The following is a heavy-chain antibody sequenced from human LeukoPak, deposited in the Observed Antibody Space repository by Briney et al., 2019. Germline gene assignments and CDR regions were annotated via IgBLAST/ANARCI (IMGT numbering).Heavy chain of an antibody. D-gene: IGHD4-17*01. Sequence: PGGSLRLSCAASGLTFSSYSMNWVSQAPGKGLEWVSSISSSSSYIYYADSVKGRFTISRDNAKNSLYLQMNSLRAEDTAVYYCARETPTSGDLNYWGQGTLVTVSS. CDR3: ARETPTSGDLNY. CDR1: GLTFSSYS. CDR2: ISSSSSYI. V-gene: IGHV3-21*01. J-gene: IGHJ4*02.